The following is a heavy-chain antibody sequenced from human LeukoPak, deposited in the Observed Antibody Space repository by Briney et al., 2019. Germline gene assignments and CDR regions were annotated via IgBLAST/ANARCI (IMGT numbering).Heavy chain of an antibody. V-gene: IGHV4-39*07. J-gene: IGHJ4*02. CDR1: GGSISGSSYY. CDR3: ASIGSITMVRGDPFDY. D-gene: IGHD3-10*01. CDR2: IYYSGST. Sequence: SETLSLTCTVSGGSISGSSYYWGWIRQPPGKGLEWIGSIYYSGSTYYNPSLKSRVTISVDTSKNQFSLKLNSVTAADTAVYYCASIGSITMVRGDPFDYWGQGTLVTVSS.